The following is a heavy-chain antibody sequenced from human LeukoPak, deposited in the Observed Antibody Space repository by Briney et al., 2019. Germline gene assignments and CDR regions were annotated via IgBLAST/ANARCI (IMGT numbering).Heavy chain of an antibody. J-gene: IGHJ3*02. Sequence: GGSLRLSCSASGFTFSSYAMSWVRQAPGKGLEWVSAITSSGGSTYYADSVKGRFTISRDNSKSTLYLQMNSLRAEDTAVYYCARAWTVADAFDIWGQGTMVTVSS. CDR3: ARAWTVADAFDI. D-gene: IGHD4-23*01. V-gene: IGHV3-23*01. CDR2: ITSSGGST. CDR1: GFTFSSYA.